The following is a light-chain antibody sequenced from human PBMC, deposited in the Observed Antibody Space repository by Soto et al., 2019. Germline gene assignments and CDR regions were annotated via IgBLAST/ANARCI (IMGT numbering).Light chain of an antibody. CDR2: GAS. Sequence: EIVMTQSPATLSVSPGERVTLSCRASQSVSRSLARYQQKPGQAPRLLIYGASTRATGIPARFSGSGSGTELTLTISSLQSEDFAVYYCQQYNNWPPFTFGPGTKVDIK. J-gene: IGKJ3*01. CDR1: QSVSRS. CDR3: QQYNNWPPFT. V-gene: IGKV3-15*01.